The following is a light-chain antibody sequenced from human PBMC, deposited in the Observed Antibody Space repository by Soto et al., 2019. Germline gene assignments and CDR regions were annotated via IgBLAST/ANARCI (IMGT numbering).Light chain of an antibody. CDR3: QQYNAYSIT. Sequence: DIQMTQSPSSLSASVGDGVTITCRASQSISRYLNWYQQKPGKAPKLLIYDASSLEGGVPSRFSGSGSGTEFTLTISSLQPDDFATYYCQQYNAYSITFGQGTRLEIK. CDR2: DAS. V-gene: IGKV1-5*01. J-gene: IGKJ5*01. CDR1: QSISRY.